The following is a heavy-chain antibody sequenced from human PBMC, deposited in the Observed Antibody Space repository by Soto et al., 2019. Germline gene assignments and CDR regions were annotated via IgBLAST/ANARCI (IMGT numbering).Heavy chain of an antibody. CDR2: IWYDGSNK. D-gene: IGHD2-15*01. J-gene: IGHJ6*03. CDR1: GFTFSSYG. V-gene: IGHV3-33*01. Sequence: GGSLRLSCAASGFTFSSYGMHWVRQAPGKGLEWVAVIWYDGSNKYYADSVKGRFTISRDNSKNTLYLQMNSLRAEDTAVYYCASADCSGGSCYLPYYYMDVWGTGTTVTVSS. CDR3: ASADCSGGSCYLPYYYMDV.